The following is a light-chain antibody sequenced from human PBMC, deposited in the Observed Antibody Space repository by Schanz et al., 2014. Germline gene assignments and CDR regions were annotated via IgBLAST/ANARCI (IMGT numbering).Light chain of an antibody. V-gene: IGLV2-8*01. CDR2: EVS. CDR1: SSDVGGYNY. CDR3: CSYADSSTGV. Sequence: QSALTQPPSASGSPGQSVTISCTGTSSDVGGYNYVSWYQQHPGKAPKLMIYEVSERPSGISNRFSGSKSGNTASLTISGLQAEDEADYYCCSYADSSTGVFGGGTKLTVL. J-gene: IGLJ3*02.